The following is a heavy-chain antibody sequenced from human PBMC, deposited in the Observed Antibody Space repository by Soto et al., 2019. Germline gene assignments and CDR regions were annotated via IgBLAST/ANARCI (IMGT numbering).Heavy chain of an antibody. V-gene: IGHV3-30-3*01. D-gene: IGHD3-3*02. CDR2: ISGDGSNE. CDR3: SRHLSHLKSGWLDP. Sequence: QEQLVESGGGVVQPGRSLRLSCRVSGFTFINYAMHWVRQAPGKGLEWVALISGDGSNEYYADSVKGRFTISRDNSRNTLYIQMNSLRADDTAVYYCSRHLSHLKSGWLDPWGQGTLVTVS. CDR1: GFTFINYA. J-gene: IGHJ5*02.